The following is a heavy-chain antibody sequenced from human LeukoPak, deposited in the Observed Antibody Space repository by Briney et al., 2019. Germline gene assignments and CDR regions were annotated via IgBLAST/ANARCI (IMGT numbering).Heavy chain of an antibody. CDR3: ARAPLGDIDY. D-gene: IGHD2-21*02. J-gene: IGHJ4*02. Sequence: PGGSLRLSCEASGFTVSSNYMSWVRQAPGKGLEWVSVIYSGGSTYYADSVKGRFTISRDNSKNTLYLQMNSLRAEDTAVYYCARAPLGDIDYWGQGTLVTVSS. CDR2: IYSGGST. CDR1: GFTVSSNY. V-gene: IGHV3-53*01.